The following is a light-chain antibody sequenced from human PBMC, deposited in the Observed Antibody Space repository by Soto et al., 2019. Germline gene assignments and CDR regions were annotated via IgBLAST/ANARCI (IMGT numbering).Light chain of an antibody. CDR3: HYYDDSPPFP. CDR2: GAS. Sequence: IVLTHSPGTLSLSPGESASFSCRAIQSVSSRFLAWYQQKPGQAPRLLIYGASSRATGIPDRFSGSGSGTDFTLTISRLEPEDFAVYYCHYYDDSPPFPFGPGTKVDIK. CDR1: QSVSSRF. V-gene: IGKV3-20*01. J-gene: IGKJ3*01.